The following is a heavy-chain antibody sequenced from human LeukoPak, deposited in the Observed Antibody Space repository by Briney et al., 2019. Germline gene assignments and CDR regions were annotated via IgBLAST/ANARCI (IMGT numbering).Heavy chain of an antibody. CDR2: IYHSGST. CDR1: GGSISSGGYF. D-gene: IGHD2-15*01. J-gene: IGHJ3*02. Sequence: SETLSLTCAVSGGSISSGGYFWSWIRQPPGKGLEWIGYIYHSGSTYYNPSLKSRVTISVDRSKNQFSLKLSSVTAADTAVYYCAIAGGSLDAFDIWGQGTMVTVSS. V-gene: IGHV4-30-2*01. CDR3: AIAGGSLDAFDI.